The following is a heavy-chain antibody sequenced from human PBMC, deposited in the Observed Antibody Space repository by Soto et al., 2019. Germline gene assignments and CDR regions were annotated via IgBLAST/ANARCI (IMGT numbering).Heavy chain of an antibody. J-gene: IGHJ5*02. Sequence: GGSLRLSCAASGFTFSSYSMNWVRQAPGKGLEWVSSISSSSSYIYYADSVKGRFTISRDNAKNSLYLQMNSLRAEDTAVYYCARDPFQWLNEPNWFDPWGQGTLVTVSS. CDR2: ISSSSSYI. CDR3: ARDPFQWLNEPNWFDP. CDR1: GFTFSSYS. V-gene: IGHV3-21*01. D-gene: IGHD5-12*01.